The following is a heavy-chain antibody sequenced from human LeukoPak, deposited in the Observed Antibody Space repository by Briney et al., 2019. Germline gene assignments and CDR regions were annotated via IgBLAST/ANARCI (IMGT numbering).Heavy chain of an antibody. D-gene: IGHD1-26*01. Sequence: PGGSLRLSCVASGFTVSSNYMSWVRQAPGKGLEWVSSIYSGGSTYYEDSVKGRFTISRDNSKNTLYLQMNNLRVEDTAVYYCASMGRWAAESPLDYWGQGTLVIVSS. CDR1: GFTVSSNY. J-gene: IGHJ4*02. CDR2: IYSGGST. CDR3: ASMGRWAAESPLDY. V-gene: IGHV3-53*01.